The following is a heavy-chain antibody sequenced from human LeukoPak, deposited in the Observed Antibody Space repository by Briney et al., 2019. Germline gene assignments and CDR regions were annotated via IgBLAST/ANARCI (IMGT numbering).Heavy chain of an antibody. Sequence: AGSLRLSCAASGFTFSSNAMSWVRQAPGQGLEWVSAITGSGASTYYADSVKGRFTISRDNSKNTLYLQMNSLRAEDSAIYYCPIYSNSLDYWDQGTLVTVSS. CDR1: GFTFSSNA. J-gene: IGHJ4*02. CDR3: PIYSNSLDY. D-gene: IGHD4-11*01. CDR2: ITGSGAST. V-gene: IGHV3-23*01.